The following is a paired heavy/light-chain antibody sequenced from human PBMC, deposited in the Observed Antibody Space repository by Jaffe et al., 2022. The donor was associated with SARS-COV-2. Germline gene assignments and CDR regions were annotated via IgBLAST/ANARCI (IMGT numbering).Heavy chain of an antibody. CDR2: ISYDGRLS. CDR1: GFTFSGYA. CDR3: ARDGDSTSVPRYYMDV. V-gene: IGHV3-30*04. Sequence: QVHLVESGGGVVQPGRSLRVSCAASGFTFSGYAMHWVRQAPGKGLEWVGVISYDGRLSFYADSVKGRLTISRDNSKNTLYLQMNSLRAEDTAVYYCARDGDSTSVPRYYMDVWGKGATVTVSS. J-gene: IGHJ6*03. D-gene: IGHD2-2*01.
Light chain of an antibody. Sequence: EIVLTQSPATLSLSSGERATLSCRASQSIGTDLGWYQQKPGQAPRLLIHDASNRATGIPARFSGSGSETDFTLTISSLEPEDFAVYYCQQRAKWPLTFGGGTKVEIK. CDR3: QQRAKWPLT. V-gene: IGKV3-11*01. J-gene: IGKJ4*01. CDR1: QSIGTD. CDR2: DAS.